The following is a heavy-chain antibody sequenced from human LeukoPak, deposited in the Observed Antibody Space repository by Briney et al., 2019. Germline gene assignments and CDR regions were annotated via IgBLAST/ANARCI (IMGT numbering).Heavy chain of an antibody. J-gene: IGHJ4*02. CDR2: IYYSGST. CDR3: ARQEGVSYFSSGSYFDS. D-gene: IGHD3-10*01. CDR1: GGSIRSNSYY. V-gene: IGHV4-39*01. Sequence: SETLSLTCTISGGSIRSNSYYWGWIRQPPGKGLEWIGSIYYSGSTYCSSSLKSRVTISVDSSKNQFSLKLSSVTAADTAVYHCARQEGVSYFSSGSYFDSWGQGALVTVSS.